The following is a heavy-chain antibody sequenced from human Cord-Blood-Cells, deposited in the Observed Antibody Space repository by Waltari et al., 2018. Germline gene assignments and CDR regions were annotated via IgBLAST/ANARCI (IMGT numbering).Heavy chain of an antibody. D-gene: IGHD3-22*01. CDR3: ARGYRGGYYYY. V-gene: IGHV4-34*01. CDR2: INHSGST. Sequence: QVQLQQWGAGLLKPSETLSLTCAVYGGSFSGYYWSWIRQPPGKGLEWIGEINHSGSTNSNPSLKSRVTISVDTSKNQFSLKLSSVTAADTAVYYCARGYRGGYYYYWGQGTLVTVSS. CDR1: GGSFSGYY. J-gene: IGHJ4*02.